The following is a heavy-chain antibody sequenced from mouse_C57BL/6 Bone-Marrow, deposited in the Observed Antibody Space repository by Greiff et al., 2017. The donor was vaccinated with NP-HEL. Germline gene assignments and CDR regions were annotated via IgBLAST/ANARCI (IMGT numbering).Heavy chain of an antibody. CDR3: ARTGYGSQYAMDY. CDR2: IHPNSGST. Sequence: QVQLQQPGAELVKPGASVKLSCKASGYTFTSYWMHWVKQRPGQGLEWIGMIHPNSGSTNYNEKFKSKATLTVDKSSSTAYMQLSSLTSEDSAVYYCARTGYGSQYAMDYWGQGTSVTVSS. D-gene: IGHD1-1*01. J-gene: IGHJ4*01. CDR1: GYTFTSYW. V-gene: IGHV1-64*01.